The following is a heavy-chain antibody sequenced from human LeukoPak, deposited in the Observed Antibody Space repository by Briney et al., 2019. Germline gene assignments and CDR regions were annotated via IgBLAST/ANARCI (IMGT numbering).Heavy chain of an antibody. CDR1: GFTFSSYE. J-gene: IGHJ4*02. CDR3: GCGYDYSIDY. D-gene: IGHD5-12*01. Sequence: GGSLRLSCAASGFTFSSYEMNWVRQAPGKGLEWVSYISSSGSTIYYADSVKGRFTISRDNAKNSLYLQMNSLRAEDTAVYYCGCGYDYSIDYWGQGTLVTVSS. CDR2: ISSSGSTI. V-gene: IGHV3-48*03.